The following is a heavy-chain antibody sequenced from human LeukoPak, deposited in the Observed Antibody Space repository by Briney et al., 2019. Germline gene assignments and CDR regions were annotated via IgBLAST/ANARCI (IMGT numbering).Heavy chain of an antibody. J-gene: IGHJ4*02. CDR1: GFTFSSYA. V-gene: IGHV3-23*01. CDR2: ISGSGGST. CDR3: AKDEYSPGYIRGFDY. Sequence: GGSLRLSCAASGFTFSSYAMSWVRQAPGKGLEWVSGISGSGGSTYYADSVKGRFTISRDNSKNTLSLQMNSLRAEDTAVYYCAKDEYSPGYIRGFDYWGQGTLVTVSS. D-gene: IGHD5-18*01.